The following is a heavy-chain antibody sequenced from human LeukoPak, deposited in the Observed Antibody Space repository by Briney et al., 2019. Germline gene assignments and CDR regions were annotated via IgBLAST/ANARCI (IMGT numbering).Heavy chain of an antibody. Sequence: GWSLRLSCAASGFTFSDYYMGWIRQAPGKGLEWVSYITSNGNSVYYAASVKGRFTISRDNAKNSLYLQVNSLTAEDTAVYYCARAGVDTSGYYYQGFDYWGQGTLVTVSS. CDR3: ARAGVDTSGYYYQGFDY. J-gene: IGHJ4*02. CDR1: GFTFSDYY. V-gene: IGHV3-11*04. CDR2: ITSNGNSV. D-gene: IGHD3-3*01.